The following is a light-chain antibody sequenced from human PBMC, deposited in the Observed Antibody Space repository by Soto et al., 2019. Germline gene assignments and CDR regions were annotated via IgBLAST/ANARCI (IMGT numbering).Light chain of an antibody. CDR1: QSVSSD. CDR3: QQYDNWPQT. Sequence: ETVLTQCPGTLSLYPGVRASHSSGASQSVSSDLAWYQHKPGQAPRLLIYGASTRATGIPARFSGRGSGTEFTLTICSLQSVDFAVYYCQQYDNWPQTFGQGTKVDIK. J-gene: IGKJ1*01. CDR2: GAS. V-gene: IGKV3-15*01.